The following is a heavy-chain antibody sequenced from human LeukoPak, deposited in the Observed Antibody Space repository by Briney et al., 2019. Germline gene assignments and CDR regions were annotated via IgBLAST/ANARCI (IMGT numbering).Heavy chain of an antibody. V-gene: IGHV4-34*01. CDR3: ARGTSSVVVVAATQRYYYYYYMDV. CDR1: GGSFSGYY. Sequence: SETLSLTCAVYGGSFSGYYWSWIRQPPGKGLEWIGEISHSGSTNYNPSLKSRVTISVDTSKNQFSLKLSSVTAADTAVYYCARGTSSVVVVAATQRYYYYYYMDVWGKGTTVTVSS. D-gene: IGHD2-15*01. CDR2: ISHSGST. J-gene: IGHJ6*03.